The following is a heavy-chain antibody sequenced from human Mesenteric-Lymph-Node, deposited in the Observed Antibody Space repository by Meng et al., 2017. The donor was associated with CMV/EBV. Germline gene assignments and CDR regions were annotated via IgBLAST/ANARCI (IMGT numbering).Heavy chain of an antibody. Sequence: GQLQQWGAGLLKPSGARSLTFGVDGGSFSGYYWSWIRQPPGKGLEWIGEINHSGSTNYNPSLKSRVTISVDTSKNQFSLKLSSVTAADTAVYYCARHQRWLKSEGGFNYWGQGTLVTVSS. D-gene: IGHD4-23*01. CDR2: INHSGST. CDR3: ARHQRWLKSEGGFNY. CDR1: GGSFSGYY. V-gene: IGHV4-34*01. J-gene: IGHJ4*02.